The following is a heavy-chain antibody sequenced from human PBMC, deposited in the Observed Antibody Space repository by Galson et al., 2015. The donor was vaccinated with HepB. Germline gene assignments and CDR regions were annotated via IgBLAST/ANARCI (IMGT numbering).Heavy chain of an antibody. D-gene: IGHD5-18*01. CDR3: ATGWARGYSYGYLVY. Sequence: ASVKVSCKVSGYTLTELSMHWVRQAPGKGLEWMGGFDSEDGETIYAQKFQGRVTMTEDTSTDTAYMELSSLRSEDTAVYYCATGWARGYSYGYLVYWGQGTLVTVSS. J-gene: IGHJ4*02. V-gene: IGHV1-24*01. CDR1: GYTLTELS. CDR2: FDSEDGET.